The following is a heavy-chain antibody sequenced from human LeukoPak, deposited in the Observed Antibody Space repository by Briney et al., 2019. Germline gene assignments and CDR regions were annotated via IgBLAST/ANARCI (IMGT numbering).Heavy chain of an antibody. CDR1: GGSISSSSYY. V-gene: IGHV4-39*01. CDR3: AVGSGSYLLSSSWGGYYYMDV. CDR2: IYYSGST. D-gene: IGHD3-10*01. J-gene: IGHJ6*03. Sequence: SETLSLTCTVSGGSISSSSYYWGWIRQPPGKGLEWIGSIYYSGSTYYNPSLNSRVTISVDTSENQFSLKLSSVTAADTAVYYCAVGSGSYLLSSSWGGYYYMDVWGKGTTVTISS.